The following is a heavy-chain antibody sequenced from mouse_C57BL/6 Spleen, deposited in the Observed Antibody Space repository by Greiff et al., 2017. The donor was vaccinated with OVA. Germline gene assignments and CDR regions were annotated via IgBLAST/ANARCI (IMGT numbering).Heavy chain of an antibody. CDR3: TREGLRDWYFDV. J-gene: IGHJ1*03. CDR1: GFTFSSYA. Sequence: EVKLMESGEGLVKPGGSLKLSCAASGFTFSSYAMSWVRQTPEKRLEWVAYISSGGDYIYYADTVKGRFTISRDNARNTLYLQMSSLKSEDTAMYYCTREGLRDWYFDVWGTGTTVTVSS. CDR2: ISSGGDYI. D-gene: IGHD1-1*01. V-gene: IGHV5-9-1*02.